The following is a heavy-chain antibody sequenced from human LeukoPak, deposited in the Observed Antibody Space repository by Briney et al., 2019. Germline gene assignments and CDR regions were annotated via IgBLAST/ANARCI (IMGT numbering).Heavy chain of an antibody. CDR3: ARINYYDSSGYSPNVSFDP. CDR2: IYYSGST. CDR1: GGSISSCY. D-gene: IGHD3-22*01. V-gene: IGHV4-59*01. Sequence: PSETLSLTCTVSGGSISSCYGSWIRQPPGKGLEWIGYIYYSGSTNYNPSLKSRVTISVYTSKNQFSLKLSSVTAADTAVYYCARINYYDSSGYSPNVSFDPWGQGTLVTVSS. J-gene: IGHJ5*02.